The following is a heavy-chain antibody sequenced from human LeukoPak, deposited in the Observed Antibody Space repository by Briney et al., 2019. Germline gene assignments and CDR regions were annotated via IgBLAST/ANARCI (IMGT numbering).Heavy chain of an antibody. CDR2: IYTSGTT. J-gene: IGHJ6*03. Sequence: SETLSLTCTVSGASISSGNYYWSWIRRSAGKGLEWIGRIYTSGTTTYNPSLKSRVTISVDTSRNQLSLRLNSVTAADTALYYCVRDTRYDMDVWGKGTTVTVSS. CDR3: VRDTRYDMDV. CDR1: GASISSGNYY. V-gene: IGHV4-61*02.